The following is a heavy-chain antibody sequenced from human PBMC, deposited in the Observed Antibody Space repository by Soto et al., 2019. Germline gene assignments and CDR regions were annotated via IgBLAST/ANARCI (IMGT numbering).Heavy chain of an antibody. J-gene: IGHJ4*02. CDR1: GYTFNTYD. D-gene: IGHD5-12*01. CDR3: ARGAYGDY. V-gene: IGHV1-18*01. CDR2: ISTFNGKT. Sequence: QVQLVQSGAEVQKPGASVNVSCKISGYTFNTYDISWVRQAPGQGLEWVGWISTFNGKTNYAQKLQSRVTMTTDTSTSTAYMELKSLRADDTAVYYCARGAYGDYWGQGTLVTVSS.